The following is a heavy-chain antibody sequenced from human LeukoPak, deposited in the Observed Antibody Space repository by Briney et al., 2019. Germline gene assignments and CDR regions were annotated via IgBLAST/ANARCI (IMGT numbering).Heavy chain of an antibody. V-gene: IGHV5-51*01. J-gene: IGHJ4*02. CDR1: GYNFTIYW. Sequence: GESLKISCKASGYNFTIYWIGWVRQVPGKGLEWLGLIYPGNSDTRYSPFFQGQVTFSVDTSISTAYLHWGGLKASDTAMYYCARFALTSSLDYWGQGTLVTVSS. CDR3: ARFALTSSLDY. CDR2: IYPGNSDT. D-gene: IGHD6-13*01.